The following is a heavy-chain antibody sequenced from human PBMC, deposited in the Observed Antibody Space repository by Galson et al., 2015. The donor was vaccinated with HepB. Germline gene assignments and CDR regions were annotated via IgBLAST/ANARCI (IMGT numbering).Heavy chain of an antibody. V-gene: IGHV1-18*04. CDR1: GYIFSSYG. CDR3: AREQYYYGSGSYYPDY. Sequence: SVKVSCKVSGYIFSSYGISWVRQAPGQGLEWMGWISPYNGNTNYAEKLQGRVTMTTDTSTSTGYMELRSLRSDDTAVYYCAREQYYYGSGSYYPDYWGQGTLVTVSS. D-gene: IGHD3-10*01. J-gene: IGHJ4*02. CDR2: ISPYNGNT.